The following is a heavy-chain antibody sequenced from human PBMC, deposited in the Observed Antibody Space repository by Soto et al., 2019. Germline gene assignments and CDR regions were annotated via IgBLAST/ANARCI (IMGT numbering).Heavy chain of an antibody. CDR3: ARNYDILPLDV. D-gene: IGHD3-9*01. Sequence: SETLSLTCTVSGGSISSGGYYWSWIRQHPGKGLEWIGYIYYSGSTYYNPSLKSRVTISVDTSKNQFSLKLSSVTAADTAVYYCARNYDILPLDVWGHGTTVTVSS. CDR2: IYYSGST. J-gene: IGHJ6*02. CDR1: GGSISSGGYY. V-gene: IGHV4-31*03.